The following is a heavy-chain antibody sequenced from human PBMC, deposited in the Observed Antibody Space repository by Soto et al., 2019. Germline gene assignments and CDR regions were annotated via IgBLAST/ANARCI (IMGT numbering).Heavy chain of an antibody. V-gene: IGHV1-69*12. D-gene: IGHD5-18*01. CDR2: IIPLLGTA. CDR1: GGTFSTYA. CDR3: ASGIQLWLRRINNGYSG. Sequence: QVQLVQSGAEVKKPESSVKVSCKAPGGTFSTYAISWVRQAPGQGLEWMGGIIPLLGTAKYAQGFQDRFTITADESTNTVYRGLSSLRSEDTAVYFCASGIQLWLRRINNGYSGWGQGTLVTVSS. J-gene: IGHJ4*02.